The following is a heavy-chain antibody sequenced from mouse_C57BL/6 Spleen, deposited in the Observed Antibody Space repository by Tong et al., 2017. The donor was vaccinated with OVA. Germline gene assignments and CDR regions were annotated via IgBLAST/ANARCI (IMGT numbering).Heavy chain of an antibody. CDR3: ARDYYGSSWGYYIDY. V-gene: IGHV1-53*01. CDR2: INPSNGGT. D-gene: IGHD1-1*01. Sequence: VQLQESGTELVKPGASVKLSCKASGYTFTSYWMHWVKQRPGQGLEWIGNINPSNGGTNYNEKFKSKATLTVDKSYSTAFMQLISLTSEDSAVDYCARDYYGSSWGYYIDYWGQGTTLTVSS. J-gene: IGHJ2*01. CDR1: GYTFTSYW.